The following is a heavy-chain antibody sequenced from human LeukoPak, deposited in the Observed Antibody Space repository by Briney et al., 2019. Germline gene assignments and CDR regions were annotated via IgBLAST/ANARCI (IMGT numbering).Heavy chain of an antibody. CDR1: GYTFTGYY. J-gene: IGHJ4*02. CDR2: INPNSGGT. V-gene: IGHV1-2*06. Sequence: ASVKVSCTASGYTFTGYYMHWVRQAPGQGLEWMGRINPNSGGTNYAQKFQGGVTMTRDTSISTAYMELSRLRSDDTAVYYCARGATIFGVANFDYWGQGTLVTVSS. CDR3: ARGATIFGVANFDY. D-gene: IGHD3-3*01.